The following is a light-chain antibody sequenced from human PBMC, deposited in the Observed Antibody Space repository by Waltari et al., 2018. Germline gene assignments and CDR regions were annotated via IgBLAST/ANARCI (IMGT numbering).Light chain of an antibody. CDR1: SYAVGGYHC. CDR2: DVS. V-gene: IGLV2-11*01. Sequence: QSALTQPRSVSGSPGQSVTIPCTGTSYAVGGYHCVSWYQQYPGKAPKVMIYDVSKRPSGVTDRFSGSKSGNTASLTISGLQAEDEADYYCCSFAGTSWVFGGGTKVTVL. J-gene: IGLJ3*02. CDR3: CSFAGTSWV.